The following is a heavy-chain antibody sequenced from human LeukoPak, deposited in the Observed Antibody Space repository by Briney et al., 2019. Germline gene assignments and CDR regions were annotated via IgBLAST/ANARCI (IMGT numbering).Heavy chain of an antibody. D-gene: IGHD6-6*01. CDR1: GGSISSGGYS. V-gene: IGHV4-31*03. CDR2: IYYSGST. CDR3: ARCDRIAARHLYDY. J-gene: IGHJ4*02. Sequence: SETLSLTCTVSGGSISSGGYSWSWIRQHPGKALEWIGYIYYSGSTYYNPSLKSRVTISVDTSKNQFSLKLSSVTAADTAVYYCARCDRIAARHLYDYWGQGTLVTVSS.